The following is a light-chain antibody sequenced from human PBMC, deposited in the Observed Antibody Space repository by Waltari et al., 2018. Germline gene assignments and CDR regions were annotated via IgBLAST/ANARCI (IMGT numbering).Light chain of an antibody. J-gene: IGKJ5*01. Sequence: DIQMTQSPSSLSASVGDRVTITCQASQDIHKYLNWYHQKPGKSPKLLISGASKLEMGVPSRFSGRGSGTDFTFTITSLQPEDIGTYYCQQYNNLVLTFGQGTRLEIK. CDR3: QQYNNLVLT. CDR2: GAS. V-gene: IGKV1-33*01. CDR1: QDIHKY.